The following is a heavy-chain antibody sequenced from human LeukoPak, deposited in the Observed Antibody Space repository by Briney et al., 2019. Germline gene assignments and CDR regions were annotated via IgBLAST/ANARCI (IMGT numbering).Heavy chain of an antibody. CDR1: GFTFTDYW. J-gene: IGHJ5*02. CDR3: ARGYTSSWYAWFDP. V-gene: IGHV3-7*05. D-gene: IGHD6-13*01. CDR2: IKRDGSGN. Sequence: GGSLRLSCAASGFTFTDYWMTWVRQAPGKGLEWVANIKRDGSGNYYVDSVKGRFTVSRDNAKNSLYLQMNSLRAEDTAVYYCARGYTSSWYAWFDPWGQGTLVTVSS.